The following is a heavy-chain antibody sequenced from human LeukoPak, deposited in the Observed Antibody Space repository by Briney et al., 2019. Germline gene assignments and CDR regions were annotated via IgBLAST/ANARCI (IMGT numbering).Heavy chain of an antibody. Sequence: GGSLRLSCAASGFTVSNDYMSWVRQAPGKGLEWVSVIYSGGSTYYADSVKGRFTISRDTSKNTLSLQMNSLRAEDTAVYYCASLSLGHYWGQGTLVTVSS. CDR2: IYSGGST. J-gene: IGHJ4*02. CDR3: ASLSLGHY. CDR1: GFTVSNDY. V-gene: IGHV3-53*01. D-gene: IGHD6-6*01.